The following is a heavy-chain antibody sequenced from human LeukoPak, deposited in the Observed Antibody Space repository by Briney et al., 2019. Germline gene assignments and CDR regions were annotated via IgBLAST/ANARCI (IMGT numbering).Heavy chain of an antibody. D-gene: IGHD2-2*01. CDR3: ARAQGGKIVVVPAAKGPRTYYYYMDV. CDR2: IKQDGSEK. V-gene: IGHV3-7*01. J-gene: IGHJ6*03. Sequence: GGSLRLSCAASGFTFSSYWMSWVRQAPGKGLEWVSNIKQDGSEKYYVDSVKGRSTLSRDNAKNSLYLQMNSLRAEDTAVYYCARAQGGKIVVVPAAKGPRTYYYYMDVWGKGTTVTVSS. CDR1: GFTFSSYW.